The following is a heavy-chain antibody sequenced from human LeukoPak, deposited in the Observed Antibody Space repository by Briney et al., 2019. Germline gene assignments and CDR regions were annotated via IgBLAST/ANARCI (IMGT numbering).Heavy chain of an antibody. CDR3: ARAVLGRITMVRRPNNWFDP. J-gene: IGHJ5*02. V-gene: IGHV1-69*04. Sequence: SVKVSCKASGGTFSSYAISWVRQAPGQGLEWMGGIIPILGIGNYAQKFLGRVTITADKSTSTAYMKLSRLRSEDTAVYYCARAVLGRITMVRRPNNWFDPWGQGTLVTVSS. CDR2: IIPILGIG. D-gene: IGHD3-10*01. CDR1: GGTFSSYA.